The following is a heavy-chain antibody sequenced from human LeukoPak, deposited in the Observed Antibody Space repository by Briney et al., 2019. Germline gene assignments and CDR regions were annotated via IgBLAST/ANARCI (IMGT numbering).Heavy chain of an antibody. CDR2: IRSKALYGTS. CDR1: GFTFNNYA. J-gene: IGHJ4*02. D-gene: IGHD3-10*02. V-gene: IGHV3-49*04. Sequence: PGGSLRLSCAASGFTFNNYAMTWVRQAPGKGLEWVGFIRSKALYGTSEYAASVEGRFSISRDDSNSIAYLQMNSLKTEDTAVYFCVRESVRDYYFDYWGQGTLVTVSS. CDR3: VRESVRDYYFDY.